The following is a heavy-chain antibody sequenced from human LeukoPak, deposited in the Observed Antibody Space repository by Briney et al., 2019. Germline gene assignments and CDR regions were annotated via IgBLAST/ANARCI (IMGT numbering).Heavy chain of an antibody. CDR3: AREGVSGYCSGGSCYQPNKYFQH. V-gene: IGHV4-4*07. J-gene: IGHJ1*01. CDR2: IYTSGST. CDR1: GGSISGYY. D-gene: IGHD2-15*01. Sequence: SETLSLTCTVSGGSISGYYWSWIRQPAGKGLEWIGRIYTSGSTNYNPSLKSRVTMSVDTSKNQFSLKLSSVTAADTAVYYCAREGVSGYCSGGSCYQPNKYFQHWGQGTLVTVSS.